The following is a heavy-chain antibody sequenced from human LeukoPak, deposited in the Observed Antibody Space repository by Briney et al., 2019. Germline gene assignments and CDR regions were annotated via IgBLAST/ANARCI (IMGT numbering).Heavy chain of an antibody. V-gene: IGHV4-34*01. Sequence: SETLSVTCAVYGGSFSGYYWSWIRQPSGNGLEWIGEINHSGSTNYNPSLKSRVTISVDTSKNQFSLKLSSVTAADTAVYYCAGSRPIQDIVVVPAASGGADVWGQGTTVTVSS. D-gene: IGHD2-2*01. CDR2: INHSGST. J-gene: IGHJ6*02. CDR1: GGSFSGYY. CDR3: AGSRPIQDIVVVPAASGGADV.